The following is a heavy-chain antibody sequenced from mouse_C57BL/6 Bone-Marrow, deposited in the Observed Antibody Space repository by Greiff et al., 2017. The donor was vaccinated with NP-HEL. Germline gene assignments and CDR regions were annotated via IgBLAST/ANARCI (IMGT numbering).Heavy chain of an antibody. CDR2: IRNKANGYTT. CDR1: GFTFTDYY. V-gene: IGHV7-3*01. J-gene: IGHJ3*01. Sequence: EVKLVESGGGLVQPGGSLSLSCAASGFTFTDYYMSWVRQPPGKALEWLGFIRNKANGYTTEYSASVKGRFTISSDNSQSILYLQMNALRAEDSATYYCARYGAWFAYWGQGTLVTVSA. CDR3: ARYGAWFAY.